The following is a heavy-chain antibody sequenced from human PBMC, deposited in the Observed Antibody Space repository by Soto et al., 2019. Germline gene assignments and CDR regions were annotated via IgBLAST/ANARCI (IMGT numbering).Heavy chain of an antibody. Sequence: SETLSLTCAISGDSVSSNSAAWNWIRQSPSRGLEWLGRTYYRSKWYNDYVVSVKSRITINPDTSKNQFSLQLNSVTPEDTAVYYCARGKSTGGYYYYYYMDVWGKGTTVTVSS. V-gene: IGHV6-1*01. D-gene: IGHD2-15*01. CDR1: GDSVSSNSAA. CDR2: TYYRSKWYN. J-gene: IGHJ6*03. CDR3: ARGKSTGGYYYYYYMDV.